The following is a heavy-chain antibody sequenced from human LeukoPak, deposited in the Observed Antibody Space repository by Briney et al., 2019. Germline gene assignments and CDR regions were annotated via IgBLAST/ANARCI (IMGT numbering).Heavy chain of an antibody. V-gene: IGHV3-30*02. CDR2: IQYDGTTK. J-gene: IGHJ4*02. CDR1: GFALSGYA. Sequence: PGGSLRLSCAASGFALSGYAMHWVRQAPGKGLEWLAFIQYDGTTKYGDSVKGRFTISRDNSKVFLQMNSLTAEDTAVYYCATHHSSGYYPFDNWGQGTLVTVSS. D-gene: IGHD3-22*01. CDR3: ATHHSSGYYPFDN.